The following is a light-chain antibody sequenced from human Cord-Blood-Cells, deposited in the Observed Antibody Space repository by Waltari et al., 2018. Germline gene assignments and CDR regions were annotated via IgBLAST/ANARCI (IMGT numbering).Light chain of an antibody. J-gene: IGLJ3*02. V-gene: IGLV3-19*01. CDR2: GKN. CDR1: SLRSYY. CDR3: NSRDSSGNHQV. Sequence: SSELTQDPAVSVALGQTVRITCQGDSLRSYYASWYQQKQEQAPVLVIYGKNNRHSGIPDRFSGSSSGNTASLTITGAQAEDEADYYCNSRDSSGNHQVFGGGTKLTVL.